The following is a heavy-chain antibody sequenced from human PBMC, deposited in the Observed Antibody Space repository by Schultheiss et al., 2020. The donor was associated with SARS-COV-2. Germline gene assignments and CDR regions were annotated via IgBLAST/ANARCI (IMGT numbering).Heavy chain of an antibody. CDR2: ISYDGSNK. D-gene: IGHD4-17*01. J-gene: IGHJ6*02. Sequence: GGSLRLSCAASGFTFSSYGMHWVRQAPGKGLEWVAVISYDGSNKYYADSVKGRFTISRDNSKNTLYLQMNSLRAEDTAVYYCARDVGDYGPYYYYGMDVWGQGTTVTVSS. V-gene: IGHV3-30*06. CDR1: GFTFSSYG. CDR3: ARDVGDYGPYYYYGMDV.